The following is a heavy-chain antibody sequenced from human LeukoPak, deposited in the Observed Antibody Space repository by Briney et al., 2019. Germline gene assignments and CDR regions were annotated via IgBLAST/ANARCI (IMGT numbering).Heavy chain of an antibody. D-gene: IGHD3-22*01. Sequence: GGSLRLSCVASGFTFNTHGMHWVRQAPGKGLEWVAFIQFDGSKIDYADSVKGRFTISRDNSENTLYLQMNSLRAEDTAVYYCANWYYYDRLAFDIWGQGTMVTVSS. V-gene: IGHV3-30*02. CDR3: ANWYYYDRLAFDI. J-gene: IGHJ3*02. CDR2: IQFDGSKI. CDR1: GFTFNTHG.